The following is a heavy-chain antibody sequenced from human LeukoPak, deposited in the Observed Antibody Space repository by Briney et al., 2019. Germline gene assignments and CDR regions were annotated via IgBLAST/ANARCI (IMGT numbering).Heavy chain of an antibody. CDR2: IRTDGDT. D-gene: IGHD4-17*01. J-gene: IGHJ4*02. V-gene: IGHV3-74*01. CDR1: GFTFSNYW. CDR3: ARGARVGDPFDY. Sequence: GGSLRLSCAASGFTFSNYWMHWVRQTPGKGLVWVSRIRTDGDTSYADSVRGRFTISRDNSKNTLYLQMNSLRAEDTAVYYCARGARVGDPFDYWGQGTLVTVSS.